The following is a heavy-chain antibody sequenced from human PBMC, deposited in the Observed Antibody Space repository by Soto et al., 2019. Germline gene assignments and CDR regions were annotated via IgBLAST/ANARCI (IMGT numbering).Heavy chain of an antibody. D-gene: IGHD5-12*01. CDR3: ARGDVATIDY. V-gene: IGHV4-30-2*01. CDR2: IYHSGST. CDR1: GGSISSGGYS. Sequence: SETLSLTCAVSGGSISSGGYSWSWIRQPPGKGLEWIGYIYHSGSTYYNPSLKSRVTISVDRSKNQFSLKLSSVTAADTAVYYYARGDVATIDYWGQGTLVTVSS. J-gene: IGHJ4*02.